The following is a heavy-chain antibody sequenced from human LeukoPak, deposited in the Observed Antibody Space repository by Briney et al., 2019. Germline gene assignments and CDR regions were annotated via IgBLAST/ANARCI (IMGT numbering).Heavy chain of an antibody. CDR1: GFTFSSYW. CDR2: IKQDGSEK. Sequence: PGGSLRLSCAASGFTFSSYWMSWVRQAPGKGLEWVANIKQDGSEKYYVDSVKGRFTISRDNAKNSLYLQMNSLRAEDTAVYYCAKEFNRGLPDYWGQGTLVTVSS. CDR3: AKEFNRGLPDY. J-gene: IGHJ4*02. V-gene: IGHV3-7*01. D-gene: IGHD2-21*01.